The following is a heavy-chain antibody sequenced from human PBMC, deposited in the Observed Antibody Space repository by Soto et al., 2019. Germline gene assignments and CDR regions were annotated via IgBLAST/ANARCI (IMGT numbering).Heavy chain of an antibody. D-gene: IGHD5-12*01. CDR2: IYHSGGT. J-gene: IGHJ4*02. CDR3: ARDRGGYGVFDY. Sequence: SETLSLTCSVSAGSISGDGFYWNWIRQPPGKGLEWIGYIYHSGGTYSSPSLRSRVTISVDTSKNQFTLKLSSVTAADTAVYYCARDRGGYGVFDYWGQGTLVTVSS. V-gene: IGHV4-31*03. CDR1: AGSISGDGFY.